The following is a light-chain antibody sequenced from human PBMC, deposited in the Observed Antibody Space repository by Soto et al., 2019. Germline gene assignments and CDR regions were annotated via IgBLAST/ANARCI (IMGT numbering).Light chain of an antibody. J-gene: IGKJ2*01. CDR3: LQHNSYPYT. V-gene: IGKV1-17*03. Sequence: DIQMTQSPSVVSASVGDTVAVTCWASQGITTFLAWFRQRPGRVPERLIYGASSLQSGVPSRFSGRGSGTEFTLTISSLQPEDFGIYYCLQHNSYPYTFGPGTKVDIK. CDR2: GAS. CDR1: QGITTF.